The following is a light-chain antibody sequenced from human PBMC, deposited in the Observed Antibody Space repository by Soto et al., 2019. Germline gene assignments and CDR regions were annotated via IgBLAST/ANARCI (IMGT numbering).Light chain of an antibody. J-gene: IGKJ1*01. CDR3: QQYNSYSQT. CDR1: QAISSW. CDR2: KAS. Sequence: DIQMTQSPSSVSASVGDRVTIACRASQAISSWLVWYQQKPGQAPKLLIYKASSLESGVPSRFSGSGSGTEFTLTISSLQPDDFATYYCQQYNSYSQTFGQGTKVDIK. V-gene: IGKV1-5*03.